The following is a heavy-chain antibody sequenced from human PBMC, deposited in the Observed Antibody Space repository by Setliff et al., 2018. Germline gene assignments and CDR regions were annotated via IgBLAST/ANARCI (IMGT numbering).Heavy chain of an antibody. D-gene: IGHD2-2*01. CDR1: GYTFTTYG. V-gene: IGHV1-18*04. J-gene: IGHJ4*02. Sequence: ASVKVSCKASGYTFTTYGISWLRQAPGQGLEWMGWISAYAQKFQGRVTMTTDTSTSTAYMELRSLRSDDTAVYYCARGPLDSVVVPAAAKFDYWGQGTLVTVSS. CDR3: ARGPLDSVVVPAAAKFDY. CDR2: ISA.